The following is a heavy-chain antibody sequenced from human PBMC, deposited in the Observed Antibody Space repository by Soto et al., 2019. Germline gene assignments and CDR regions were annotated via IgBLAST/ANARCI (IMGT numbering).Heavy chain of an antibody. V-gene: IGHV3-30*18. D-gene: IGHD3-3*01. CDR2: IAYDGSNK. CDR1: GFTFSSYG. J-gene: IGHJ3*02. CDR3: AKEQGWDFWSGSRGDALHI. Sequence: PGGSLRLSCVASGFTFSSYGMQWVRQAPGKGLEGVAVIAYDGSNKYYGDSVKGRFTISRDNSKNTLYLQINSLRPEDTAVYYCAKEQGWDFWSGSRGDALHIWGQGTMVTVSS.